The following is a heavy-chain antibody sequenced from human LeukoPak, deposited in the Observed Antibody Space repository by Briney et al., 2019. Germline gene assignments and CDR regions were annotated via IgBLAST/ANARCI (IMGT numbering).Heavy chain of an antibody. CDR1: GGSISSSDYY. CDR3: AREDFLTDY. CDR2: IYYSGST. V-gene: IGHV4-39*07. D-gene: IGHD3-3*01. J-gene: IGHJ4*02. Sequence: SETLSLTCTVSGGSISSSDYYWGWIRQPPGKGLEWIGTIYYSGSTYYNPSLKSRVTMSVDTSNNQFSLKLSSVTAADTAVYYCAREDFLTDYWGQGTLVTVSS.